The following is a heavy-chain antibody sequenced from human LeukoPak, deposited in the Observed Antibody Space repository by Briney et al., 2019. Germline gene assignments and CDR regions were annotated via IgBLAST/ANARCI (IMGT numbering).Heavy chain of an antibody. CDR1: GGSISSGDYY. Sequence: SETLSLTCTVSGGSISSGDYYWSWIRQPPGKGLEWIGYIYYSGSTYYNPSLKSRVTISVDTSKNQFSLKLSSVTAADTAVYYCARVLRQQLDPYNWFDPWGQGTLVTVSS. J-gene: IGHJ5*02. V-gene: IGHV4-30-4*01. CDR2: IYYSGST. D-gene: IGHD6-13*01. CDR3: ARVLRQQLDPYNWFDP.